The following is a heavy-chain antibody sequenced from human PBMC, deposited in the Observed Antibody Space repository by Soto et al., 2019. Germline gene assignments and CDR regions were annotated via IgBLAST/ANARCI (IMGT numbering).Heavy chain of an antibody. CDR2: ISYDGSNK. V-gene: IGHV3-30*18. CDR1: GFTFSSSG. D-gene: IGHD4-17*01. CDR3: AKDTATVTNWFDP. Sequence: QVQLVESGGGVVQPGRSLRLSYAASGFTFSSSGMHWVRQAPGKGLEWVAVISYDGSNKFYADSVKGRFTISRDNSKNTLYLQMNRLRTEDTAVYYCAKDTATVTNWFDPWGQGTLVTVSS. J-gene: IGHJ5*02.